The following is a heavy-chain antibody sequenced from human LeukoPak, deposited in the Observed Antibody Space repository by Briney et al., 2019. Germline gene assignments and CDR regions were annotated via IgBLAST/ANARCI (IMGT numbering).Heavy chain of an antibody. Sequence: SETLSLTCAVYGGSFSGYYWSWIRQPPGKGLEWIGEINHSGSTNYNPSLKSRVTISVDTSKNQFSLELSSVTAADTAVYYCARGRSGYSYGALPPRYYYYMDVWGKGTTVTVSS. J-gene: IGHJ6*03. CDR2: INHSGST. D-gene: IGHD5-18*01. CDR3: ARGRSGYSYGALPPRYYYYMDV. V-gene: IGHV4-34*01. CDR1: GGSFSGYY.